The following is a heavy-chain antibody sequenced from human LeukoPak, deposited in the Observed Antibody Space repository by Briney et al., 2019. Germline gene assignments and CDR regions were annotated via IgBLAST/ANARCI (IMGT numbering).Heavy chain of an antibody. V-gene: IGHV3-30*02. Sequence: GGSLRLSCAASGFTFSSYGMHWVRQAPGKGLEWVTFIRYDGSNKYYADSVKGRFTISRDNSKNTLYLQMNSLRAEDTAVYYCATEGSYYYGSGSKDYMDVWGKGTTVTISS. CDR1: GFTFSSYG. D-gene: IGHD3-10*01. CDR3: ATEGSYYYGSGSKDYMDV. CDR2: IRYDGSNK. J-gene: IGHJ6*03.